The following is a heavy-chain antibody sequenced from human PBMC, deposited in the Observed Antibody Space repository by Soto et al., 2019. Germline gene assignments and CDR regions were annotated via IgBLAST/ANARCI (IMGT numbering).Heavy chain of an antibody. CDR1: GFTVSSNY. CDR3: AINYGDYILDY. Sequence: GGSLRLSCAASGFTVSSNYMSWVRQAPGKGLEWVSVIYSGGSTYYADSVKGRFTISRDNSKNTLYLQVNSLRAEDTAVYYCAINYGDYILDYWGQGTLVTVSS. D-gene: IGHD4-17*01. J-gene: IGHJ4*02. CDR2: IYSGGST. V-gene: IGHV3-66*01.